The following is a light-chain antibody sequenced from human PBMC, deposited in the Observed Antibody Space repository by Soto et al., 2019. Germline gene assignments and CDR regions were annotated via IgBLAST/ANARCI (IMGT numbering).Light chain of an antibody. CDR2: SNN. CDR1: SSKIGSNT. J-gene: IGLJ2*01. CDR3: VAWDDSLNGYVV. Sequence: QSALTQPPSASGTPGQRVTISCSGSSSKIGSNTVNWYQQLPGTAPKLVIYSNNQRPSGVADRFSGPKSGTSASLAISGFQSEDEADYYCVAWDDSLNGYVVFGGGTKVTVL. V-gene: IGLV1-44*01.